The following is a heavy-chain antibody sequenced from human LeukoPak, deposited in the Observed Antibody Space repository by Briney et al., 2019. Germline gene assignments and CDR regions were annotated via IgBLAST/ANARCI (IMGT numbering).Heavy chain of an antibody. Sequence: SQTLSLTCAVSGGSISSSNWWTWVRQPPGEGLEWIGEIYYGGSTNYNPSLKSRATISVDKSKNQFSLRLSSVTAADSAVYFCARGGSALYALDIWGQGTMVTVAS. CDR3: ARGGSALYALDI. V-gene: IGHV4-4*02. J-gene: IGHJ3*02. D-gene: IGHD3-16*01. CDR1: GGSISSSNW. CDR2: IYYGGST.